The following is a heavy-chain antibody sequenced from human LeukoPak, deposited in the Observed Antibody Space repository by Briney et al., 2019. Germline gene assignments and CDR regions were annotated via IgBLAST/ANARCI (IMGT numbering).Heavy chain of an antibody. Sequence: GGSLSLSCVASGFIFGKYWMSWVRQAPGKGLEWVANIKLDGSEKNYVDSVKGRFTISRDNTKNSLYLQMNSLRAEDTAVFYCARDQYDTWSRRGNFDSWGQGTLVIVSS. CDR1: GFIFGKYW. V-gene: IGHV3-7*03. J-gene: IGHJ4*02. D-gene: IGHD3/OR15-3a*01. CDR3: ARDQYDTWSRRGNFDS. CDR2: IKLDGSEK.